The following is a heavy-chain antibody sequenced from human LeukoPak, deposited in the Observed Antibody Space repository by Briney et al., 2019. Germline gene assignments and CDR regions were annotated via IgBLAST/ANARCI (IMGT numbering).Heavy chain of an antibody. D-gene: IGHD3-10*01. Sequence: SVKVSCKASVGTFSSSAISCVRQAPGQGLEWMGGIIPIFGTANYAQKFQGRVTITADESTSTAYMELSSLRSEDTAVYYCARDYPRGVIIDWFEPWGQGTLVTVSS. V-gene: IGHV1-69*13. CDR2: IIPIFGTA. J-gene: IGHJ5*02. CDR3: ARDYPRGVIIDWFEP. CDR1: VGTFSSSA.